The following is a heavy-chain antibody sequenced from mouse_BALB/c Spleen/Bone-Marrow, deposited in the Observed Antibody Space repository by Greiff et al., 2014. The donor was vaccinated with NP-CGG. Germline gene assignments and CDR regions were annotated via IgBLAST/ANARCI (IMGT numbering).Heavy chain of an antibody. CDR3: NGNYYAMDY. V-gene: IGHV14-4*02. Sequence: VQLQQSGAELVRSGASVKLSCTASGFNIKDYYMHWVKQRPEQGLEWIGWIDPENGDTEYAPKFQGKATMTADTSSNTAYLQLSSLTSEDTAVYYCNGNYYAMDYWGQGTSDTVSS. CDR2: IDPENGDT. J-gene: IGHJ4*01. CDR1: GFNIKDYY. D-gene: IGHD2-1*01.